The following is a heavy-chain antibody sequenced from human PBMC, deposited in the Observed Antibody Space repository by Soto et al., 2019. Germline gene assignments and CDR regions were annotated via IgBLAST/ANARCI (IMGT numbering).Heavy chain of an antibody. CDR1: GDSITSGGHY. D-gene: IGHD3-10*01. CDR2: IFHSGTT. J-gene: IGHJ5*02. Sequence: SETLSLTCSVCGDSITSGGHYWSWIRQNAEKGLELIGYIFHSGTTFYNPSIKSRASLSVDTSKNQFSLNLTSVTAADTAVYYCARSQGKTMVVIWFDPWGPGTLVTVSS. CDR3: ARSQGKTMVVIWFDP. V-gene: IGHV4-31*02.